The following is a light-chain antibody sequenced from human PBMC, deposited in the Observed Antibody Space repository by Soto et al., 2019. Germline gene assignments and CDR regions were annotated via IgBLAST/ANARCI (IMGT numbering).Light chain of an antibody. V-gene: IGKV1-5*01. Sequence: DIQMTQSPSTLSASIGDRVTITCRASEDINDWLAWYQQKPGNAPKFLIYDASTLQSGVPSRFSGSGSGTEFTLTISSLQPDDSATYYCQQYKSRRTFGQGTQGGYQ. CDR2: DAS. J-gene: IGKJ1*01. CDR1: EDINDW. CDR3: QQYKSRRT.